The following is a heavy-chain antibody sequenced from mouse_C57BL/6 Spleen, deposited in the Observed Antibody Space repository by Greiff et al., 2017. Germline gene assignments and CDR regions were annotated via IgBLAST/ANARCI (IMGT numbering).Heavy chain of an antibody. CDR1: GYTFTSYW. Sequence: QVQLQQPGAELVKPGASVKVSCKASGYTFTSYWMHWVKQRPGQGLEWIGRIHPSDSDTNYNQKFKGKDTLTVDKSSSTAYMQLSSLTSEDSAVYYCAMGGDGNYGAYAMDYWGQGTSVSVSS. V-gene: IGHV1-74*01. CDR2: IHPSDSDT. CDR3: AMGGDGNYGAYAMDY. J-gene: IGHJ4*01. D-gene: IGHD2-1*01.